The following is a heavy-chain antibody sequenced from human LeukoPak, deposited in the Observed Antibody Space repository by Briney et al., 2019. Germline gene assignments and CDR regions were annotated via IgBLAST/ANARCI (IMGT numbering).Heavy chain of an antibody. CDR3: ARRGESTNYGDYRFDS. Sequence: PGGSRRLSCAASGFTFSDYAMSWVRQAPGKGLQWVSATSDSGGNTYYADFVKGRFTISRDNSKSTLYLQMNSLRAEDTAVYYCARRGESTNYGDYRFDSWGQGTLVTVSS. D-gene: IGHD4-17*01. J-gene: IGHJ4*02. CDR1: GFTFSDYA. CDR2: TSDSGGNT. V-gene: IGHV3-23*01.